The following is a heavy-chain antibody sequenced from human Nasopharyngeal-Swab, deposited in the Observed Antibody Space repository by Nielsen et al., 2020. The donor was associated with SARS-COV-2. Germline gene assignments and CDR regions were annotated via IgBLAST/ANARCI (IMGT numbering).Heavy chain of an antibody. D-gene: IGHD3-9*01. CDR3: AASEMRDDSLTGSFYYYDMDV. V-gene: IGHV1-58*02. J-gene: IGHJ6*02. CDR2: IFVGSGNT. Sequence: SVKVSCKASGFTFSISAMQWVRQARGQRLEWIGWIFVGSGNTNYAQKVQERVTIIRDMSTSTAYMELTSLRSEDTAVYYCAASEMRDDSLTGSFYYYDMDVWGQGTTVTVSS. CDR1: GFTFSISA.